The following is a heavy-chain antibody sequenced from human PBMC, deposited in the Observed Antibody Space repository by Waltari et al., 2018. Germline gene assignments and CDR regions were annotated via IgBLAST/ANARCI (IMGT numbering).Heavy chain of an antibody. CDR1: GLTFSSYE. V-gene: IGHV3-48*03. CDR2: ISSSGSTI. CDR3: ARVWCWYYFDY. Sequence: EVQLVESGGGLVQPGGSLRISCAASGLTFSSYEMNWVRQAPGKGLEWVSYISSSGSTIYYADSVKGRFTIYRDNAKNSLYLQMNSLRAEDTAVYYCARVWCWYYFDYLGQGTLVTVSS. J-gene: IGHJ4*02. D-gene: IGHD2-21*01.